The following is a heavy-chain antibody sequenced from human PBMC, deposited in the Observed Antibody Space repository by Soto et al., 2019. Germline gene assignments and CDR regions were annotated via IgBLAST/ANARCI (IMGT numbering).Heavy chain of an antibody. V-gene: IGHV4-59*01. D-gene: IGHD3-3*01. CDR3: ARDVAIFGVGQNYYYMDV. CDR1: GGSISSYY. Sequence: SETLSLTCTVSGGSISSYYWSWIRQPPGKGLEWIGYIYYSGSTNYNPSLKSRVTISVDTSKNQFSLKLSSVTAADTAVYYCARDVAIFGVGQNYYYMDVWGKGTTVTVSS. J-gene: IGHJ6*03. CDR2: IYYSGST.